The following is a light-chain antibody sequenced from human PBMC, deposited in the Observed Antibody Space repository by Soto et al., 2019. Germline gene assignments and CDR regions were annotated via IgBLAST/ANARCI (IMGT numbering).Light chain of an antibody. CDR2: GAT. Sequence: EIVMTQSPVTLSVSPGERATLSCRASQSVNSNLAWYQQKPGQAPRLLVYGATTRATGIPARFSGSGSGTEFTLTISSLQSEDFAVYYCQQYNVWPPLTFGGGTKVEIK. CDR3: QQYNVWPPLT. CDR1: QSVNSN. J-gene: IGKJ4*01. V-gene: IGKV3-15*01.